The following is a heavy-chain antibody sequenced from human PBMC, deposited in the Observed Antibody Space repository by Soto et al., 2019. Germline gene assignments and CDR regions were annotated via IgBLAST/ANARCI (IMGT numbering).Heavy chain of an antibody. J-gene: IGHJ6*02. D-gene: IGHD6-13*01. CDR1: CYTFTSYG. CDR2: IIAYNGDT. V-gene: IGHV1-18*04. Sequence: ASVKGSWSASCYTFTSYGISWVRQSPGQGLEWMGCIIAYNGDTNYAQNLQGRVTMTTDTSTSTAYMDLRSLRSDDTPVYYCARDRGKSHSSTSYVGRILYYHYGMDVWAQGTTVTVSS. CDR3: ARDRGKSHSSTSYVGRILYYHYGMDV.